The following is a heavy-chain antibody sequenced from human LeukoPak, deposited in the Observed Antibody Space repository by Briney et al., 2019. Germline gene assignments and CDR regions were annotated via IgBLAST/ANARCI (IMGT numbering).Heavy chain of an antibody. V-gene: IGHV3-21*01. Sequence: GGSVRLSCSASGFTFSDYDMTWVRQAPGKGLEWVSSISGLSSHIYYGDSVKGRFSISRDNAKNSLYLQMNSLGAEDTAVYYCGRAFPPLRTSSAGDLWGQGTLVTVSS. D-gene: IGHD3-16*01. CDR1: GFTFSDYD. CDR2: ISGLSSHI. J-gene: IGHJ4*02. CDR3: GRAFPPLRTSSAGDL.